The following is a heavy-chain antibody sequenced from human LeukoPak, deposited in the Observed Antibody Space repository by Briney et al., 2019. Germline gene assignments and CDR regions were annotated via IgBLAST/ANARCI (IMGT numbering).Heavy chain of an antibody. J-gene: IGHJ4*02. CDR2: IKQDGSEK. V-gene: IGHV3-7*01. Sequence: GGSLRLSCAASGFTFSSYWMSWVRQAPGKGLEWVANIKQDGSEKYYVDSVKGRFTISRDNAKNSLYLQMNSLRAKDTAVYYCARAAGYSGYDFDYWGQGTLVIVSS. CDR1: GFTFSSYW. CDR3: ARAAGYSGYDFDY. D-gene: IGHD5-12*01.